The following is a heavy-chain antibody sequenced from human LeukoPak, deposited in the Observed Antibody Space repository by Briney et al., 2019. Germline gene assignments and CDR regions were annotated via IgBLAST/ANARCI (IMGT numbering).Heavy chain of an antibody. V-gene: IGHV3-30*03. CDR3: ARDRETTGYDY. D-gene: IGHD5-12*01. J-gene: IGHJ4*02. CDR2: ISYDGSNK. Sequence: GGSLRLSCAASGFTFSSYGMHWVRQAPGKGLEWVAVISYDGSNKYYADSVKGRFTISRDNAKNSLYLEMNSLRGEDTAVYFCARDRETTGYDYWGQGTLVTVSS. CDR1: GFTFSSYG.